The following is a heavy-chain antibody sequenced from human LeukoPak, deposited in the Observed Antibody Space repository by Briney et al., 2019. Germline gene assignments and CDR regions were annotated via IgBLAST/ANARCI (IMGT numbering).Heavy chain of an antibody. V-gene: IGHV3-23*01. CDR1: GFTFSIYA. Sequence: GGSLRLSCAASGFTFSIYAMTWVRQAPGKGLEWVSAISGSGGSIYYADSVKGRFTISRDNSKNTLYLQMNSLRAEDTALYYCAKDISSGYHRVFDYWGQGTLVTVSS. CDR3: AKDISSGYHRVFDY. J-gene: IGHJ4*02. D-gene: IGHD3-22*01. CDR2: ISGSGGSI.